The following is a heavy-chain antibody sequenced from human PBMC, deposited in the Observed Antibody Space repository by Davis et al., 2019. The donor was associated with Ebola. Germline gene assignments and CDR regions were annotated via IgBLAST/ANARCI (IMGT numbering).Heavy chain of an antibody. CDR3: AKGGGSYYKEFGY. V-gene: IGHV3-23*01. D-gene: IGHD1-26*01. Sequence: GESLKISCAASGFTFRTAYMTWVRQAPGKGLEWVSAISGSGGSTYYADSVKGRFTISRDNSKNTLYLQMNSLRAEDTAVYYCAKGGGSYYKEFGYWGQGTLVTVSS. CDR2: ISGSGGST. CDR1: GFTFRTAY. J-gene: IGHJ4*02.